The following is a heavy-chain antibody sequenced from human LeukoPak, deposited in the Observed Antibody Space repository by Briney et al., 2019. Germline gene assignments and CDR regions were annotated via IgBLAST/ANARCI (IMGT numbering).Heavy chain of an antibody. CDR1: GGSISSGSYY. Sequence: SQTLSLTCTVSGGSISSGSYYWSWIRQPPGKGLEWIGYIYYSGSTNYNPSLKSRVTISVDTSKNQFSLKLSSVTAADTAVYYCAREGYYDILTGYYRYFDYWGQGTLVTVSS. CDR2: IYYSGST. CDR3: AREGYYDILTGYYRYFDY. D-gene: IGHD3-9*01. J-gene: IGHJ4*02. V-gene: IGHV4-61*01.